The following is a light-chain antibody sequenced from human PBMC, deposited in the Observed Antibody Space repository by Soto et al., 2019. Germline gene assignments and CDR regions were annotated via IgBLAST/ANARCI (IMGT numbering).Light chain of an antibody. J-gene: IGKJ4*01. CDR1: EVISNW. CDR3: QQYNSYPLT. Sequence: DIQMTQSPSTLSASVGDSGTLTCRATEVISNWLAWYQQKPGKAPNLLVYKASTLERGVPSRFRGSGSGTEFTLTISNLQPDDFATYYCQQYNSYPLTFGGGTKVEIK. V-gene: IGKV1-5*03. CDR2: KAS.